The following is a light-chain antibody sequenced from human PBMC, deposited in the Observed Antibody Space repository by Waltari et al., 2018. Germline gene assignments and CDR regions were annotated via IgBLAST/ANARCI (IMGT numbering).Light chain of an antibody. CDR2: DVR. V-gene: IGLV2-14*01. J-gene: IGLJ1*01. CDR1: SSDVGGYNY. Sequence: QSALTQPASVSGSPGQSITIPCTGTSSDVGGYNYVSWYQQHPGKAPQIINYDVRKAPLGVSNRFPCSQSGNTASLTISGLQAEDEADYYCSSYTSSSTYGFGTGTKVTVL. CDR3: SSYTSSSTYG.